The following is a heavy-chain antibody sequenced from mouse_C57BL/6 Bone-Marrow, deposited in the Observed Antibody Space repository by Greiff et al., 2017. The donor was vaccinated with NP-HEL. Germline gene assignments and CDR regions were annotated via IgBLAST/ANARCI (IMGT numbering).Heavy chain of an antibody. CDR1: GYTFTSSG. V-gene: IGHV1-81*01. CDR2: IYPRSGYT. J-gene: IGHJ3*01. CDR3: ARSGYYIAY. D-gene: IGHD2-3*01. Sequence: VQLQESGAELARPGASVKLSCKASGYTFTSSGISWVKQRTGQGLEWIGEIYPRSGYTYYNEKFKGKATLTADKSSSTAYMELRSLTSEDSAVYFCARSGYYIAYWGQGTLVTVSA.